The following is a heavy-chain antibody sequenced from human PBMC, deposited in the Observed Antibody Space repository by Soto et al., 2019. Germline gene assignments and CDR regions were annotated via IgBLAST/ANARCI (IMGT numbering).Heavy chain of an antibody. V-gene: IGHV4-4*07. CDR2: ISTSGNT. Sequence: QVQLEESGPGLVKPSETLSLLCSVSGVSMRNSYWTWIRQSAGKGLEWIGRISTSGNTNYNPSLNSRLTMSVDTSKNQVSLKLTCVTAGDTAVYYCARGGVVPALGDPWGQGTLVTVSS. CDR3: ARGGVVPALGDP. J-gene: IGHJ5*02. CDR1: GVSMRNSY. D-gene: IGHD2-2*01.